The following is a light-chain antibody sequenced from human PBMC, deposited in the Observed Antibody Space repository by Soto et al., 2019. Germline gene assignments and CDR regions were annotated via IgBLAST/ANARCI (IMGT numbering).Light chain of an antibody. CDR2: KAS. CDR1: QSISSW. Sequence: DIQMTQSPSTLSASVGDRVTITCRASQSISSWLAWYQQKPGKAPKLLIYKASSLESGVPSRFSGSGSGTEFTLTISSLQPDDIATYYCHQYNSYSRTFGQGTKV. J-gene: IGKJ1*01. CDR3: HQYNSYSRT. V-gene: IGKV1-5*03.